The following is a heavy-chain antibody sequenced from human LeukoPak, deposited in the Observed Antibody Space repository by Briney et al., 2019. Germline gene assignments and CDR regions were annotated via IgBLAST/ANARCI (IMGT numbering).Heavy chain of an antibody. D-gene: IGHD6-13*01. J-gene: IGHJ4*02. Sequence: GGSLRLSCAASGFTFNNYYMSWIRQAPGKGLEWVSYISSTGRTIYYADSVKGRFTISRDNAKNSMYLQMNSLRAEDTAMYYCTREGEYSNSWYYFDYWGQGTLVTVSS. V-gene: IGHV3-11*01. CDR1: GFTFNNYY. CDR3: TREGEYSNSWYYFDY. CDR2: ISSTGRTI.